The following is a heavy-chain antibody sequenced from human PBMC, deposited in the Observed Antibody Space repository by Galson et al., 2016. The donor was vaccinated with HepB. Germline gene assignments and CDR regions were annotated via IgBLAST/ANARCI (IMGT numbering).Heavy chain of an antibody. V-gene: IGHV3-15*07. CDR2: IKSKTDGGTT. Sequence: SLRLSCAASGFTFSDAWMNWVRQAPGKGLEWVGRIKSKTDGGTTDYAAPVKGRFTISRDDSKNTLYLQMNSLKTEDTAVYYCTTDPYEYDFWSGYYLKLDHWGQGTLVTVSA. CDR3: TTDPYEYDFWSGYYLKLDH. J-gene: IGHJ4*02. CDR1: GFTFSDAW. D-gene: IGHD3-3*01.